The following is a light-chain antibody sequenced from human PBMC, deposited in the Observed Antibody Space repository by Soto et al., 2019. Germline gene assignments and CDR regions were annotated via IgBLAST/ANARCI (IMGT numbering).Light chain of an antibody. CDR2: GAS. Sequence: VMTQSPATLSVSPGERATLSCTASQSINSNLAWYQQRPGQAPRLLIYGASTRATGIPARFSGSGSGTDFTLTISSLQSEDFAVYYCQQYNNWPRTFGQGT. CDR3: QQYNNWPRT. CDR1: QSINSN. V-gene: IGKV3-15*01. J-gene: IGKJ1*01.